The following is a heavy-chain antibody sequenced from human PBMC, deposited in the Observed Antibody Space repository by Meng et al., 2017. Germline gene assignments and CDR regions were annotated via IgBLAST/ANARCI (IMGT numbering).Heavy chain of an antibody. CDR3: ASRYDSSGSAAFQH. V-gene: IGHV1-2*02. D-gene: IGHD3-22*01. Sequence: QGGLVQAGAEVKKPWASMKVSCKASGYTSTGYYMHWVRQAPGQGLEWMGWINPTSGGTNYAQRFQGRVTMTRDTSISTAYMELSRLRSDDTAVYYCASRYDSSGSAAFQHWGQGTLVTVSS. CDR2: INPTSGGT. J-gene: IGHJ1*01. CDR1: GYTSTGYY.